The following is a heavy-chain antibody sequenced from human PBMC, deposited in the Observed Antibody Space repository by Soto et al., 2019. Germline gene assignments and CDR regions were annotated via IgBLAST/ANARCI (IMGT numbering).Heavy chain of an antibody. CDR2: INPGNGDT. V-gene: IGHV1-3*01. D-gene: IGHD2-2*01. Sequence: QVQLVQSGTEVKKPGASVKVSCKTSGYSFTKYGLHWVRQAPGQRLEWMGWINPGNGDTKYSQKCQGRVTITRDTPATTAYMELSSLRSEDSAVFYCARTDCSSTSCYNYYYYGMDVWGQGTTVTVSS. CDR3: ARTDCSSTSCYNYYYYGMDV. J-gene: IGHJ6*02. CDR1: GYSFTKYG.